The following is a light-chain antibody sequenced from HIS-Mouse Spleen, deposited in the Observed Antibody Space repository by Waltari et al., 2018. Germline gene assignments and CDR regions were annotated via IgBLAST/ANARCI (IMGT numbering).Light chain of an antibody. Sequence: QSALPQPASVSGSPGQSITIPCTGTSSDVGGYNYVSWYQQHPGKAPKLMIYDVSNRPSGVSNRFSGSKSGNTASLTISGLQAEDEADYYCSSYTSSSTLFYVFGTG. CDR1: SSDVGGYNY. CDR2: DVS. CDR3: SSYTSSSTLFYV. J-gene: IGLJ1*01. V-gene: IGLV2-14*03.